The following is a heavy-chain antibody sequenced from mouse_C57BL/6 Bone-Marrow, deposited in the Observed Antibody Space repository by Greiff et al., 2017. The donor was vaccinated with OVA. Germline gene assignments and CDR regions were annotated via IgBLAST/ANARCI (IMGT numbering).Heavy chain of an antibody. CDR2: INPNNGGT. V-gene: IGHV1-18*01. CDR1: GYTFTDYN. Sequence: EVQLQQSGPELVKPGASVKIPCKASGYTFTDYNMGWVKQSHGKSLEWIGDINPNNGGTIYNQKFKGKATLTVDKSSSTAYMELRSLTSEDTAVYYCARLFAYWGQGTLVTVSA. J-gene: IGHJ3*01. CDR3: ARLFAY.